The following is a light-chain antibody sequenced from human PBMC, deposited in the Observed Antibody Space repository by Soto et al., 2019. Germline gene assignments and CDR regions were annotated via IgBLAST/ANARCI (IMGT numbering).Light chain of an antibody. J-gene: IGKJ5*01. CDR1: KSGCSNN. Sequence: EIVLPQSPGTQSLSPGETATISCRASKSGCSNNLAWYHQKPGQTPRLLIYDASSRATGIPDRFSGSWSGTDFTLTISRLEPEDFAGYYCQQYANSITFGNGTRLELE. CDR3: QQYANSIT. CDR2: DAS. V-gene: IGKV3-20*01.